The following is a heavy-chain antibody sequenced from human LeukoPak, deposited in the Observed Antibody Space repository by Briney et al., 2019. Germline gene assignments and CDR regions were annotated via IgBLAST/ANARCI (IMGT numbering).Heavy chain of an antibody. CDR3: AKGSYYYDSADYFDY. D-gene: IGHD3-22*01. V-gene: IGHV3-23*01. CDR2: LSGSGGNT. Sequence: GGSLRLSCAASGFTFSSYAMSWVRQAPGKGLEWVSTLSGSGGNTYYADSVKGRVTIPRDNSKNTLYLQMNSLRAEDTAVYHCAKGSYYYDSADYFDYWGQGTLVTVSS. CDR1: GFTFSSYA. J-gene: IGHJ4*02.